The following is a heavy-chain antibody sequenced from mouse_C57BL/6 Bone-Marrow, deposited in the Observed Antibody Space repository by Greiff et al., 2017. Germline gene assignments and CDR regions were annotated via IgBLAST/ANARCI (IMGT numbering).Heavy chain of an antibody. CDR3: ARPLLFYGSSGYAMDY. D-gene: IGHD1-1*01. V-gene: IGHV1-20*01. Sequence: EVQLQQSGPELVKPGDSVKISCKASGYSFTGYFMNWVMQSHGKSLEWIGRINPYNGDTFYNPKFKGKATLTVDKSSSTAHMELRSLTSEDSAVYYCARPLLFYGSSGYAMDYWGQGTSVTVSA. J-gene: IGHJ4*01. CDR2: INPYNGDT. CDR1: GYSFTGYF.